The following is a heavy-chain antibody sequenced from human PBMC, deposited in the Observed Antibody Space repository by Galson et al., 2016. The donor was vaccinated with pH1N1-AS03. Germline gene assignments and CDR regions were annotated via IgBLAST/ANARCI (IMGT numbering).Heavy chain of an antibody. V-gene: IGHV3-48*03. Sequence: SLRLSCAASGFTFRSYEMNWVRQAPGKGLEWVSYISSSGSTIYYADSVKGRFTISRDSSKNTLYLQMNSLRPEDTAMYYCARDYIVGATRGAGTFDVWGHGTMVTVSS. CDR3: ARDYIVGATRGAGTFDV. D-gene: IGHD1-26*01. CDR2: ISSSGSTI. J-gene: IGHJ3*01. CDR1: GFTFRSYE.